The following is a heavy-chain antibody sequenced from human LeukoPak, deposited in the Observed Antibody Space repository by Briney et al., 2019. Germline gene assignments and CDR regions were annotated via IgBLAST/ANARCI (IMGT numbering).Heavy chain of an antibody. V-gene: IGHV1-18*01. CDR1: GYTFTSYG. CDR2: ISAYNGNT. Sequence: GASVKVSCKASGYTFTSYGISWVRQAPGQGLEWMGWISAYNGNTNYAQKLQGRVTMTTDTSTSTAYMELRSLRSDDTAVYYCARAFYGDYVESSFDYWGQGTLVTVSS. CDR3: ARAFYGDYVESSFDY. J-gene: IGHJ4*02. D-gene: IGHD4-17*01.